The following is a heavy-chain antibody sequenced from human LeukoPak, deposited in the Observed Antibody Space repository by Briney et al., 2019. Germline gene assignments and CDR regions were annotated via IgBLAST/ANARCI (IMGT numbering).Heavy chain of an antibody. Sequence: GGSLRLTCAASGFTFSSYAMSWVRQAPGKGLEWVSAISGSGGSTYYADSVKGRFTISRDNSKNTLYLQMNSLRAEDTAVYYCAKDSYDYVWGSYRLRGQGTLVTVSS. V-gene: IGHV3-23*01. CDR1: GFTFSSYA. J-gene: IGHJ4*02. D-gene: IGHD3-16*02. CDR2: ISGSGGST. CDR3: AKDSYDYVWGSYRL.